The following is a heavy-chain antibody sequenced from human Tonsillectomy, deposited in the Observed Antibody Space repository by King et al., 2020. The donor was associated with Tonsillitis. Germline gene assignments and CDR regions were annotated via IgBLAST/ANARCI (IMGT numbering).Heavy chain of an antibody. CDR2: IYPGDSDT. Sequence: QLVQSGAEVKKPGESLKISCQGSGYKFSNYWTAWVRQMPGKGLEWMGIIYPGDSDTRYNPSFQGQVTISADKSISSAYLQWSSLKASDTATYYCARPRSWELGAFDIWGQGTMVIVSS. D-gene: IGHD1-26*01. V-gene: IGHV5-51*01. CDR1: GYKFSNYW. J-gene: IGHJ3*02. CDR3: ARPRSWELGAFDI.